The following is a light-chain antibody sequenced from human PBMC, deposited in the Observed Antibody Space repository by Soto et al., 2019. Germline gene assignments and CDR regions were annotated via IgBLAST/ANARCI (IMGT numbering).Light chain of an antibody. CDR3: SSYTSSSTRV. CDR1: SSDVGGYNY. V-gene: IGLV2-14*01. J-gene: IGLJ3*02. Sequence: QSALTQPASVSGSPGQSITISCTGTSSDVGGYNYVSWYQQHPGKAPKLMIYEVSNRPSGVSNRFSGSKSGNTASLTISGLQAEEEDDYSCSSYTSSSTRVFGGGTKVTVL. CDR2: EVS.